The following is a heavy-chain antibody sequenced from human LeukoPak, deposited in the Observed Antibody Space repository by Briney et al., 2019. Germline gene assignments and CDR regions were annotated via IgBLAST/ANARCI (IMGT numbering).Heavy chain of an antibody. Sequence: ASVKVSCKASGYTFTGYYMHWVRQAPGQGLEWIGWINPNSGGTNYAQKFQGRVTMTRDTSISTAYMELSRPRSDDTAVYYCARDLRYCSGTSCYGRAFDIWGQGTMVTVSS. CDR2: INPNSGGT. V-gene: IGHV1-2*02. CDR1: GYTFTGYY. CDR3: ARDLRYCSGTSCYGRAFDI. J-gene: IGHJ3*02. D-gene: IGHD2-2*01.